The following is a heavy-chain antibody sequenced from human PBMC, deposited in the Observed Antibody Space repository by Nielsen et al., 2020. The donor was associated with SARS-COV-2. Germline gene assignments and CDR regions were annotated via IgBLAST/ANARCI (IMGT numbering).Heavy chain of an antibody. CDR3: ARGVGATPFNFDY. J-gene: IGHJ4*02. CDR1: GYTFTSYG. V-gene: IGHV1-18*01. D-gene: IGHD1-26*01. CDR2: ISAYNGNT. Sequence: ASVKVSCKASGYTFTSYGISWVRQAPGQGLEWMGWISAYNGNTNYAQKFQGRVTITADKSTSTAYMELSSLRSEDTAVYYCARGVGATPFNFDYWGQGTLVTVSS.